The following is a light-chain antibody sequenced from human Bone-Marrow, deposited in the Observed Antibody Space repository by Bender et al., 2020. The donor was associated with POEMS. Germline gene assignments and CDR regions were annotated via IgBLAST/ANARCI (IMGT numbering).Light chain of an antibody. V-gene: IGLV2-14*03. CDR2: DVA. CDR3: SSYTRNSISVI. J-gene: IGLJ2*01. Sequence: QSALTQPASVSGSPGQSITISCTGTSSDVGSYKYVSWYQQHPGKAPKLIIYDVAYRPSGVSDRFSGSKSGNTASLTISGLQAEDEADYFCSSYTRNSISVIFGGGTKVTVL. CDR1: SSDVGSYKY.